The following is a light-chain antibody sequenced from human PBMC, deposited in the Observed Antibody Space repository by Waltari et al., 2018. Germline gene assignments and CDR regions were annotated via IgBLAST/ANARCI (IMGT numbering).Light chain of an antibody. V-gene: IGLV4-69*01. CDR3: QTGGHGTWV. Sequence: LVLTQSPSASASLGASVTLPCPLRSGYSSNVIAGLQQQPGKGPRYLMKVNSDGSHRKGDDIPDRFSASNSGTEYYLTISSLQSEDEADYYCQTGGHGTWVFGGGTKLTVL. CDR2: VNSDGSH. CDR1: SGYSSNV. J-gene: IGLJ3*02.